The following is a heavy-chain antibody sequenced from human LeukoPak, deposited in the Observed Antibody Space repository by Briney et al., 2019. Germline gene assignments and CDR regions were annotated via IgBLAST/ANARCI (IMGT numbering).Heavy chain of an antibody. D-gene: IGHD1-14*01. Sequence: SETLSLTCTVSGGSISSSSYYWGWIRQPPGKGLEWIGSIYYSGRIYHNPSLKSRVTISVDTSKNQFSLKLTSVTAADTAVYYCARQDFGNRDLGQGTPVTVSS. CDR3: ARQDFGNRD. V-gene: IGHV4-39*01. CDR2: IYYSGRI. CDR1: GGSISSSSYY. J-gene: IGHJ4*02.